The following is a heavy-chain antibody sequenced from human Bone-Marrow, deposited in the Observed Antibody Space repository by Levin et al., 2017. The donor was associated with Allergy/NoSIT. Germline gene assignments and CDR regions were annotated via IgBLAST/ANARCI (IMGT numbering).Heavy chain of an antibody. V-gene: IGHV3-72*01. J-gene: IGHJ4*02. Sequence: GGSLRLSCAASGFTFSDHYMDWVRQAPGKGLEWVGRTRNKAYSYTTEYAASVKGRFTISRDDSKNSLYLQMNSLETEDTAVYYCARVYGSNRSNHYLDNWGQGTLVTVS. CDR1: GFTFSDHY. D-gene: IGHD6-13*01. CDR3: ARVYGSNRSNHYLDN. CDR2: TRNKAYSYTT.